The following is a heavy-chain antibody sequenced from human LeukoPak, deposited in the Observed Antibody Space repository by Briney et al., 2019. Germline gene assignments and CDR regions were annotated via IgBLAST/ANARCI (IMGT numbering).Heavy chain of an antibody. CDR2: IDYSGST. D-gene: IGHD3-9*01. CDR1: GGSISSYY. J-gene: IGHJ6*02. V-gene: IGHV4-59*08. CDR3: ARRLPYDILTGYYYGMDV. Sequence: TSETLSLTCTVSGGSISSYYWSWVWQPPGKGLEWIGYIDYSGSTNYNPSLKSRVTISVDTSKNQFSLKLSSVTAADTAVYYCARRLPYDILTGYYYGMDVWGQGTTVTVSS.